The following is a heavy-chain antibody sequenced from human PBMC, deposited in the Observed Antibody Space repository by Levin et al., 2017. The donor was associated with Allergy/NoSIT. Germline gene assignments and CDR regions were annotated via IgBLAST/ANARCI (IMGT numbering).Heavy chain of an antibody. CDR3: AKGPYCSRGSCYSSSRGYSYYYAMDV. V-gene: IGHV3-9*01. CDR2: ISWDSGSI. J-gene: IGHJ6*02. CDR1: GFTFDDYV. D-gene: IGHD2-15*01. Sequence: GGSLRLSCAASGFTFDDYVMHWVRQAPGKGLEWVSSISWDSGSIGYADSVKGRFTISRDNAKNSLYLQMNSLRAEDTALYYCAKGPYCSRGSCYSSSRGYSYYYAMDVWGQGTTVTVSS.